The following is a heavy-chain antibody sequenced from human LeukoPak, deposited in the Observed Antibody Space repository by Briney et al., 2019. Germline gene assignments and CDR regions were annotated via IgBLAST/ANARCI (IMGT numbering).Heavy chain of an antibody. Sequence: GGSLRLSCAASGFTVSAKYMSWVRQGPGKGLDWISSIYSDGGTNYADSVKGRFTISRDNSKNTLYQMNSLRPEDTAVYYCARDGGFGGPGGDNWFDSWGQGALVTVPS. CDR3: ARDGGFGGPGGDNWFDS. J-gene: IGHJ5*01. D-gene: IGHD3-16*01. V-gene: IGHV3-66*02. CDR1: GFTVSAKY. CDR2: IYSDGGT.